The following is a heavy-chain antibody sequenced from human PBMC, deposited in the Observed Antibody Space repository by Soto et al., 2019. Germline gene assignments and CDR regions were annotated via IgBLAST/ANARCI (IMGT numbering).Heavy chain of an antibody. CDR2: INAGNGNT. Sequence: ASVKVSCKASGYTFTSYAMHWVRQAPGQRLEWMGWINAGNGNTKYSQKFQGRVTITRDASASTAYMELSSLRSEDKAVYYCASPLRRTEVYYVDVWGKRTTVT. V-gene: IGHV1-3*01. CDR3: ASPLRRTEVYYVDV. J-gene: IGHJ6*03. CDR1: GYTFTSYA.